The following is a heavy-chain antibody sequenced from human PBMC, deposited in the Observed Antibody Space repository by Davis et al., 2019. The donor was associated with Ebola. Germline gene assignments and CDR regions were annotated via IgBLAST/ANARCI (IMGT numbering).Heavy chain of an antibody. D-gene: IGHD1/OR15-1a*01. J-gene: IGHJ4*02. V-gene: IGHV1-18*01. CDR2: ISAYSGHT. CDR3: ARGRNNGWDFDY. Sequence: ASVKVSCKASGYTFNSHGISWVRQAPGQGLEWMGWISAYSGHTNYAQKLQGRVTMTTDTSTSTAYMELRSLRSGDTAEYYCARGRNNGWDFDYWGQGTLVTVSS. CDR1: GYTFNSHG.